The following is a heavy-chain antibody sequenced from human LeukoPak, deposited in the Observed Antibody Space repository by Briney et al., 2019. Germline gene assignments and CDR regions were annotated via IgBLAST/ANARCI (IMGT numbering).Heavy chain of an antibody. Sequence: PGGSLRLSCAASGFTFSSYWMSWVRQAPGKGLEWVANIKQDGSEKYYVDSVKGRFTISRDNAKNSLYLQMNSLRAEDTAVYYCAYPPGSLAAAGIIYWGQGTLVTVSS. V-gene: IGHV3-7*01. CDR1: GFTFSSYW. CDR3: AYPPGSLAAAGIIY. CDR2: IKQDGSEK. J-gene: IGHJ4*02. D-gene: IGHD6-13*01.